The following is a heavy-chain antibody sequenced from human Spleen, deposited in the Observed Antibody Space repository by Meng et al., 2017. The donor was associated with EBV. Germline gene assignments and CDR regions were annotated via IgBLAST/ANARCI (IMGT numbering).Heavy chain of an antibody. Sequence: RVVEAGGAEMKRPASPVGVCCDSAWTTFTKFSLSWVRQAPGQVLEWMGGIMPMFGTSRYSQKFLGKAIITADKSTNRVYVDMSSLGYDDTAVYYCAREGGHGGNSGVFDYWGQGTLVTVSS. CDR2: IMPMFGTS. V-gene: IGHV1-69*06. CDR1: WTTFTKFS. D-gene: IGHD4-23*01. J-gene: IGHJ4*02. CDR3: AREGGHGGNSGVFDY.